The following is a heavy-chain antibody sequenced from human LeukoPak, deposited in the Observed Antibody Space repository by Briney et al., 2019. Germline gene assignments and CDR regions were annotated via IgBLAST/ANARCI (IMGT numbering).Heavy chain of an antibody. V-gene: IGHV3-23*01. Sequence: GGSLRLSCAASGFTFSSYEMNWVRQAPGKGLEWVSYISSSGRYTSYADSVKGRFTISRDNSKNTLYLQMNSLRAEDTAVYYCSKDAEFNYDNSGYYRDSSFDYWGQGTLVTVSS. CDR3: SKDAEFNYDNSGYYRDSSFDY. D-gene: IGHD3-22*01. J-gene: IGHJ4*02. CDR2: ISSSGRYT. CDR1: GFTFSSYE.